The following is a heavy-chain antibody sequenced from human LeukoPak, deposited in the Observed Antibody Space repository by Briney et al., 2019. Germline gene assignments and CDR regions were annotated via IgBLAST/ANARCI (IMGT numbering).Heavy chain of an antibody. Sequence: SETLSLTCTVSGGSISSGGYYWSWIRQHPGKGREWIGYIYYSGSTYFNPSLKSRVTISVDTSKNQFSLKLSSVTAADTAVYYCGRGRSGIAAGELWFDPWGQGTLVTVSS. CDR3: GRGRSGIAAGELWFDP. CDR2: IYYSGST. J-gene: IGHJ5*02. V-gene: IGHV4-31*03. D-gene: IGHD6-13*01. CDR1: GGSISSGGYY.